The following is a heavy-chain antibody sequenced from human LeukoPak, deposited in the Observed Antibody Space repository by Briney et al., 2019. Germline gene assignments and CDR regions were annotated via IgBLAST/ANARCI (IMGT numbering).Heavy chain of an antibody. CDR2: ISWNRGSI. CDR1: GFTFDDYA. V-gene: IGHV3-9*03. CDR3: AKGGDSDYYYYMDV. D-gene: IGHD3-10*01. Sequence: GRSLRLSCAASGFTFDDYAMHWVRQAPGKGLEWVSGISWNRGSIVYADSVKGRFTISRDNAKNSLYLQMNSLRAEDMALYYCAKGGDSDYYYYMDVWGKGTTVTVSS. J-gene: IGHJ6*03.